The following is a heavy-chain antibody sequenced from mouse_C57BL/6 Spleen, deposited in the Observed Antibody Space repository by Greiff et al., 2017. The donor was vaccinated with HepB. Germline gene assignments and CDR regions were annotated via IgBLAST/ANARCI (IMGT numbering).Heavy chain of an antibody. CDR1: GYTFTSYW. Sequence: VQLQQPGTELVKPGASVKLSCKASGYTFTSYWMHWVKQRPGQGLEWIGNINPSNGGTNYNEKFKSKATLTVDKSSNTAYMQLSSLTSEDSAVYYCAVNPLYDYDPAWFAYWGQGTLVTVSA. CDR3: AVNPLYDYDPAWFAY. V-gene: IGHV1-53*01. CDR2: INPSNGGT. D-gene: IGHD2-4*01. J-gene: IGHJ3*01.